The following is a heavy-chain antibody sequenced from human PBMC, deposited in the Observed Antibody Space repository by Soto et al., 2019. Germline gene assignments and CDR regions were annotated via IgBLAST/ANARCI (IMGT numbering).Heavy chain of an antibody. J-gene: IGHJ4*02. CDR2: IDWDDDK. CDR3: ARIYRGYSSGWYYFDY. D-gene: IGHD6-19*01. V-gene: IGHV2-70*01. Sequence: ESGPTLVNPTQTLTLTCTFSGFSLSTSGMCVSWIRQPPGKALEWLALIDWDDDKYYSTSLKTRLTISKDAPKNQVVLTMTNMDPVDTATYYCARIYRGYSSGWYYFDYWGQGTLVTVSS. CDR1: GFSLSTSGMC.